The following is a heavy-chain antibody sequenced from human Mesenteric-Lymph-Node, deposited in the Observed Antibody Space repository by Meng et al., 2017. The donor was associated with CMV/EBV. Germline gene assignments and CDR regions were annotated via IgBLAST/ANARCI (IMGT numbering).Heavy chain of an antibody. CDR2: INHSGST. CDR3: ARGGGYCSSTSCWHNWFDP. V-gene: IGHV4-34*01. CDR1: SFSGYY. J-gene: IGHJ5*02. Sequence: SFSGYYWSWIRQPPGKGLEWIGEINHSGSTNYNPSLKSRVTISVDTSKNQFSLKLSSVTAADTAVYYCARGGGYCSSTSCWHNWFDPWGHGTLVTVSS. D-gene: IGHD2-2*01.